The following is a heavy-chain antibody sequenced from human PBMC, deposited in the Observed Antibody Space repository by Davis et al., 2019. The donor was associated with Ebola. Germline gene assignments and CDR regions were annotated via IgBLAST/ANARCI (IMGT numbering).Heavy chain of an antibody. J-gene: IGHJ4*02. CDR1: GFTFSSYG. CDR2: ISYDGSNK. D-gene: IGHD2-15*01. Sequence: GESLKISCAASGFTFSSYGMHWVRQAPGKGLEWLAVISYDGSNKYYADSVKGRFTISRDNSKNTLYLQMNSLGAEDTAVYYCANGPQKDIVVLVVAINSFHYWGQGTLVTVSS. CDR3: ANGPQKDIVVLVVAINSFHY. V-gene: IGHV3-30*18.